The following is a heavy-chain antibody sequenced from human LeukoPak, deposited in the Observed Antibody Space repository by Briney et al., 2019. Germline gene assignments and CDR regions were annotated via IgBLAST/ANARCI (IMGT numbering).Heavy chain of an antibody. J-gene: IGHJ5*02. V-gene: IGHV4-34*01. CDR2: INHSGST. CDR3: ARGPASGSNFAWFDP. D-gene: IGHD3-10*01. CDR1: GGSLSHYY. Sequence: PSETLSLTCAVYGGSLSHYYWSWIRQPPGKGLEWIGEINHSGSTNYNPPLKSRVTISVDMSKNQFSLELTSVTAADTAVYYCARGPASGSNFAWFDPWGQGTLVTVSS.